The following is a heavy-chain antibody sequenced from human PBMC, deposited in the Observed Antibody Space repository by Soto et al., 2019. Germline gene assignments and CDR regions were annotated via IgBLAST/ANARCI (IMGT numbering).Heavy chain of an antibody. V-gene: IGHV4-30-2*01. CDR1: GGSISSGGYS. CDR2: IYHSGST. CDR3: SKVPGP. Sequence: PSETLSLTCAVSGGSISSGGYSWSGIRQPTGKGLEWIGYIYHSGSTYYNPSLKSRVTISVDRSKNQFSLKLSSVPSAVPPMYYCSKVPGPWGQGTLVTVSS. J-gene: IGHJ5*02.